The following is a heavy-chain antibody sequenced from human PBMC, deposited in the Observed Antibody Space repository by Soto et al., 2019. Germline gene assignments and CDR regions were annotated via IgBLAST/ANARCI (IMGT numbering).Heavy chain of an antibody. D-gene: IGHD2-2*02. V-gene: IGHV3-21*01. Sequence: EVQLVESGGGLVKPGGSLRLSCAASGFTFSSYSMNWVRQAPGKGLEWVSSISSSSSYIYYADSVKGRFTISRDNAKNSLYLQMNSLRAEDTAVYYCARSSEDIVVVPAAIDGGMDVWGQGTTVTVSS. CDR1: GFTFSSYS. CDR2: ISSSSSYI. J-gene: IGHJ6*02. CDR3: ARSSEDIVVVPAAIDGGMDV.